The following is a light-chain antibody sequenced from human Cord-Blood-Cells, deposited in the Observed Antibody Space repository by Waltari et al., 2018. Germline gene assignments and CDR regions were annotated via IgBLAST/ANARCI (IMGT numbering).Light chain of an antibody. Sequence: SYVLTQPPSVSVAPGKTARITCGGNNIGSKSVHWYQQKPGQAPVLVGYEDSDRPTEIPERFAGSNCGNTATLTISRVEAGDEADYYCQVWDSSSDHPGVVFGGGTKLTVL. CDR3: QVWDSSSDHPGVV. CDR1: NIGSKS. V-gene: IGLV3-21*03. J-gene: IGLJ2*01. CDR2: EDS.